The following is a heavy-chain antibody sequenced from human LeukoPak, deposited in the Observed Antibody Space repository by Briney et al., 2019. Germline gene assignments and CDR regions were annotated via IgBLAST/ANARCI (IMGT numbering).Heavy chain of an antibody. Sequence: GGSLRLSCAASGFTFSSYAMTWVRQPPGKGLEWVSAISGSGSNTYYADSVKGRFTISRDNSKNTLYLLINSLRADDTAVYYCARGNGDYAIHPDYWGQGTLVTVSS. V-gene: IGHV3-23*01. J-gene: IGHJ4*02. CDR2: ISGSGSNT. CDR1: GFTFSSYA. D-gene: IGHD4-17*01. CDR3: ARGNGDYAIHPDY.